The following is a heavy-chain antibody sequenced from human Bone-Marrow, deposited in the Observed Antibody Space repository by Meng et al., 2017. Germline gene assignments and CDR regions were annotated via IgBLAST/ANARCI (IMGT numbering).Heavy chain of an antibody. D-gene: IGHD6-19*01. Sequence: QGLLQESGPGLVQPSGTLYLTGSVSGGSISRSNWWSWVRQPPGKGLEWIGEIYHSGSTNYNPSLKSRVTISVDKSKNQFSLKLSSVTAADTAVYYCAIEYSSGIDYWGQGTLVTVSS. CDR1: GGSISRSNW. CDR2: IYHSGST. CDR3: AIEYSSGIDY. V-gene: IGHV4-4*02. J-gene: IGHJ4*02.